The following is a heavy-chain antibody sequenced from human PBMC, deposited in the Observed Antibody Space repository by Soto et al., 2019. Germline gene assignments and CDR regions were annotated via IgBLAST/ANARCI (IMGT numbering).Heavy chain of an antibody. CDR3: MRDPGVGSSGWYYFDY. V-gene: IGHV3-48*02. CDR1: GFAFSSHP. D-gene: IGHD6-19*01. Sequence: EVQLVESGGGLVQPGGSLRLSCAASGFAFSSHPMNWVRQAPGKGLEWVSYISSSSTTMYYADSVRGRFTISRDNAKDSLYLQMNSLRDEDTAVYYCMRDPGVGSSGWYYFDYWGQGTLVTVSS. CDR2: ISSSSTTM. J-gene: IGHJ4*02.